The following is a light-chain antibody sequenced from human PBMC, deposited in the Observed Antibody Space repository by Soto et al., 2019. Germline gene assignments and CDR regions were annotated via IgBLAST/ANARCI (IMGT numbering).Light chain of an antibody. CDR2: GAA. J-gene: IGKJ3*01. V-gene: IGKV3-15*01. Sequence: EIVMTQSPATLSVSPGERATLSCRASQSVFSSLAWYQQKPGQAPRLLIYGAATRATGIPARFSGSGSGTEFTLTISSLQSEDFATYFCQQSYTTPHITFGPGTKVEI. CDR3: QQSYTTPHIT. CDR1: QSVFSS.